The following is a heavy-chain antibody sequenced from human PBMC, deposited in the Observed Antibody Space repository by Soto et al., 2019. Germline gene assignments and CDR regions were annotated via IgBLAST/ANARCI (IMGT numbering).Heavy chain of an antibody. D-gene: IGHD3-9*01. V-gene: IGHV3-74*01. CDR3: ARLGTHYDTLTGYSPRAFDI. Sequence: PGGSLRLSCAASGFTFSTSWMHWVRQAPGEGLVWVSRLNPDGSSTTYADSVKGRFTISRDNAKNTLYLQMNSLRAEDTAVYYCARLGTHYDTLTGYSPRAFDIWGQGTVVTVSS. CDR1: GFTFSTSW. CDR2: LNPDGSST. J-gene: IGHJ3*02.